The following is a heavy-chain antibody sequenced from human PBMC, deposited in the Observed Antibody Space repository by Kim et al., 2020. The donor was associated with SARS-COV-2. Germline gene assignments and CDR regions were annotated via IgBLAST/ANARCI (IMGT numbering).Heavy chain of an antibody. Sequence: YYAEPVKGRFTVSRDNSKNTLFLQMDRLRVEDTAVYYCATDAPDSGYALDVWGQGTTVVVSS. D-gene: IGHD6-25*01. J-gene: IGHJ6*02. CDR3: ATDAPDSGYALDV. V-gene: IGHV3-33*01.